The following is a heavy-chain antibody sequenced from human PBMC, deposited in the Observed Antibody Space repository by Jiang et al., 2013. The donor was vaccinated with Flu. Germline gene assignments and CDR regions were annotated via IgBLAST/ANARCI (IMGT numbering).Heavy chain of an antibody. Sequence: GPGLVKPSETLSLTCTVSGGSISSYYWSWIRQPPGKGLEWIGYIYYSGSTNYNPSLKSRVTISVDTSKNQFSLKLSSVTAADTAVYYCARDSYGEEDYYYYGMDVWGQGTTVTVSS. CDR1: GGSISSYY. V-gene: IGHV4-59*01. CDR2: IYYSGST. J-gene: IGHJ6*02. D-gene: IGHD4-17*01. CDR3: ARDSYGEEDYYYYGMDV.